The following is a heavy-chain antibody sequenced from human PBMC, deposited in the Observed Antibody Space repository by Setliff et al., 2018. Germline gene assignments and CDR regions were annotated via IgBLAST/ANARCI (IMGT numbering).Heavy chain of an antibody. J-gene: IGHJ4*02. CDR3: AREAATIGEFPLYYFDK. CDR1: GGSISSGDFY. Sequence: SETLSLTCSVSGGSISSGDFYWSWIRQSAGRGLEWIGHFHTGGATDYNLSLKSRVTISLDSSKNQFSLRLSSVTAADAAVYFCAREAATIGEFPLYYFDKWGQGIPVTVSS. D-gene: IGHD3-10*01. CDR2: FHTGGAT. V-gene: IGHV4-61*09.